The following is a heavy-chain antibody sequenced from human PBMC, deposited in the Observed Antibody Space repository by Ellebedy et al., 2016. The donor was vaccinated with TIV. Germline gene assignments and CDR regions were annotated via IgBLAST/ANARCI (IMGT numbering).Heavy chain of an antibody. Sequence: AASVKVSCKASGYTFTGYYMHWVRQAPGQGLEWMGWINPNSGGTNYAQKFQGRVTMTRDTSTSTAYMELRSLRSEDTAVYYCAREGGSGSYYIGYWGQGTLVTVSS. D-gene: IGHD3-10*01. CDR1: GYTFTGYY. V-gene: IGHV1-2*02. CDR3: AREGGSGSYYIGY. CDR2: INPNSGGT. J-gene: IGHJ4*02.